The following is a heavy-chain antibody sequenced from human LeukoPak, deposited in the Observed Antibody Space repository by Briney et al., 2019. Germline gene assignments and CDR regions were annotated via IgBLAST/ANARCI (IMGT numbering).Heavy chain of an antibody. Sequence: SETLSLTCTVSGGSVSDYYWSWIRQSPGKGLEWIGYIYYTGSTSYNPSLRSRVTMSADTSKNQFSLKLSSVTAADTAVYYCAKIRESIWQACFDYWGQGTLVTISS. D-gene: IGHD6-6*01. V-gene: IGHV4-59*02. CDR3: AKIRESIWQACFDY. CDR2: IYYTGST. CDR1: GGSVSDYY. J-gene: IGHJ4*02.